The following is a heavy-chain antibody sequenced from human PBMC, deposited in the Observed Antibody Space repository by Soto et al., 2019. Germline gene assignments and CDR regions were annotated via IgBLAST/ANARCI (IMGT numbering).Heavy chain of an antibody. D-gene: IGHD4-17*01. J-gene: IGHJ6*02. V-gene: IGHV4-31*03. Sequence: SETLSLTCTVSGGSISSGGYYWSWIRQHPGKGLEWIGYIYYSGSTYYNPSLKSRVTISVDTSKNQFSLKLSSVTAADTAVYYCARDIFTVTTDATSNSFCYYYGMDVWGQGTTVTVSS. CDR2: IYYSGST. CDR1: GGSISSGGYY. CDR3: ARDIFTVTTDATSNSFCYYYGMDV.